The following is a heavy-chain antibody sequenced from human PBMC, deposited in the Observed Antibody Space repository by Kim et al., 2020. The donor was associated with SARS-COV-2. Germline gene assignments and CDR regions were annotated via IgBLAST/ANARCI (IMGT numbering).Heavy chain of an antibody. CDR1: GFTFSSYA. V-gene: IGHV3-23*01. Sequence: GGSLRRSCAASGFTFSSYAFYWVRQAPGKGLAWVSSISTSGNTFYADSVKGRFTISRDDSNDTLYLQMNNLRAEDTAVYYCARGRSAPWGQGTLVTVSS. CDR3: ARGRSAP. CDR2: ISTSGNT. J-gene: IGHJ5*02.